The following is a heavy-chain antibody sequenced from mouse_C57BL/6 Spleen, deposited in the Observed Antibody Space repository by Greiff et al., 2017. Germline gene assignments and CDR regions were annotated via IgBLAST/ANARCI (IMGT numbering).Heavy chain of an antibody. V-gene: IGHV1-54*01. CDR1: GYAFTNYL. D-gene: IGHD2-5*01. Sequence: QVQLQQSGAELVRPGTSVKVSCKASGYAFTNYLIEWVKQRPGQGLEWIGVFNPGSGGTNYNEKFKGKATLAADKSSSTAYMQLSSLTSEDSAVYFCARSGDYSNYASFDYWGQGTTLTVSS. J-gene: IGHJ2*01. CDR2: FNPGSGGT. CDR3: ARSGDYSNYASFDY.